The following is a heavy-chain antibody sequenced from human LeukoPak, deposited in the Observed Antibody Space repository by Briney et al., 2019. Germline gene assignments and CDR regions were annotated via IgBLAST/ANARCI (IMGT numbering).Heavy chain of an antibody. J-gene: IGHJ4*02. D-gene: IGHD5-24*01. V-gene: IGHV3-23*01. CDR2: NSGSGIST. CDR3: AKMAMATIAASSPFDY. CDR1: GFTFSSYG. Sequence: GGSLRLSCAASGFTFSSYGMHWVRQAPGKGLEWVSGNSGSGISTYYADSVKGRFTISRDNSKSTLYVQMNSLRADDTAVYYCAKMAMATIAASSPFDYWGQGTLVTVSS.